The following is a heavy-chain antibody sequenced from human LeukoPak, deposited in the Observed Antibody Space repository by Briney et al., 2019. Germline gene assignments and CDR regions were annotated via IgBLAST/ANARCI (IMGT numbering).Heavy chain of an antibody. Sequence: SLRLSCAASGFTFDDYAMHWVRQAPGKGLEWVSGISWNSGSIGYADSVKGRFTISRDNAKSSLYLQMNSLRAEDMALYYCAKGREYQLLPDAFDIWGRGTMVTVSS. CDR3: AKGREYQLLPDAFDI. D-gene: IGHD2-2*01. CDR1: GFTFDDYA. V-gene: IGHV3-9*03. J-gene: IGHJ3*02. CDR2: ISWNSGSI.